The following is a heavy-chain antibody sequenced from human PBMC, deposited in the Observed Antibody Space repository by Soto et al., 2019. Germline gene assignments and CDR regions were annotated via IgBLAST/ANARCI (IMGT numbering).Heavy chain of an antibody. CDR1: VGSISSYY. CDR2: IHYSGIT. V-gene: IGHV4-59*08. CDR3: GAFRAYYYSMDV. J-gene: IGHJ6*03. Sequence: SETLSLTCTVSVGSISSYYWTWIRQPPGRGLEWIGYIHYSGITNYNPSLNSRVTISVDTSRNQFSLKMNSVTAADTAVYYCGAFRAYYYSMDVWGKGTTVTVSS.